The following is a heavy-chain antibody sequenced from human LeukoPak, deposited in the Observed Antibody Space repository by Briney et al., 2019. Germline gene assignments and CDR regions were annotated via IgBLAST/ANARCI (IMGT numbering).Heavy chain of an antibody. D-gene: IGHD2-15*01. CDR1: GYTFGDYW. J-gene: IGHJ6*03. CDR3: ARFGGGGSCYSVICRMDV. Sequence: NRGESLKISCQGSGYTFGDYWIGWVRQTPGRGLEWMGIIYPGDSDVRYSPSFQGQVTISADKSIGTAYLQWSSLKASDSALYYCARFGGGGSCYSVICRMDVWGSGTTVTVSS. CDR2: IYPGDSDV. V-gene: IGHV5-51*01.